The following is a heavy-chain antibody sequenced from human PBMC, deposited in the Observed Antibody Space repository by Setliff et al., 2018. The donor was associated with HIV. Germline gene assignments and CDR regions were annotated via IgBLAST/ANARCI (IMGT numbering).Heavy chain of an antibody. D-gene: IGHD3-3*01. CDR1: GFIFGDYT. CDR2: IRSKAYSGTT. J-gene: IGHJ3*02. V-gene: IGHV3-49*04. Sequence: GGSLRLSCTASGFIFGDYTMSWVRQAPGKGLEWVGFIRSKAYSGTTQYAASVKGRFTISRDDSKSVAYLQMSSLRAADTAVYFCAREGAPYNFWRGYYRHDGFDIWGQGTAVTVSS. CDR3: AREGAPYNFWRGYYRHDGFDI.